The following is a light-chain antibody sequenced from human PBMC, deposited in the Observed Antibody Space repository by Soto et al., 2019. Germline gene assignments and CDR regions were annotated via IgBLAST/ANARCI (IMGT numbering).Light chain of an antibody. Sequence: QSALTQPASVSGSPGQSITISCTGTSNDVGGYNYVSWYQQHPXKAPKLMIYEVSNRPSGVSNRFSGSKSGNTASLTISGLQAEDEADYYCSSYTSSSTLVFGGGTKLTVL. V-gene: IGLV2-14*01. CDR3: SSYTSSSTLV. J-gene: IGLJ2*01. CDR2: EVS. CDR1: SNDVGGYNY.